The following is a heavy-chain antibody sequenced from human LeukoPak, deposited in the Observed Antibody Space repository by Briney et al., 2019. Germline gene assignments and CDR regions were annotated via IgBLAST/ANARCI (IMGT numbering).Heavy chain of an antibody. V-gene: IGHV4-59*12. CDR3: ASRKSMVATSPSFDY. Sequence: PSETLSLTCTVSGGSISSYYWSWIRQPPGKGLEWIGYIYYSGTTNYNPSLKSRVTISVDTSKNQFSLKLSSVTAADTAVYYCASRKSMVATSPSFDYWGQGTLVTVSS. D-gene: IGHD5-12*01. CDR1: GGSISSYY. CDR2: IYYSGTT. J-gene: IGHJ4*02.